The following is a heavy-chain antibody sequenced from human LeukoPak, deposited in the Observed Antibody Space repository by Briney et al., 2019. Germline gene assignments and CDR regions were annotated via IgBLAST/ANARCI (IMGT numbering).Heavy chain of an antibody. Sequence: ASVKVSCKTSGYSFTDYYMHWVRQAPGQGLEWMGWINPNSGGTSSAQKFQGRITMTRDTSITTVYMEVSWLTSDDTAIYYCARADRLHGGPYLIGPWGQGTLDTVSS. J-gene: IGHJ5*02. CDR1: GYSFTDYY. V-gene: IGHV1-2*02. D-gene: IGHD3-16*01. CDR2: INPNSGGT. CDR3: ARADRLHGGPYLIGP.